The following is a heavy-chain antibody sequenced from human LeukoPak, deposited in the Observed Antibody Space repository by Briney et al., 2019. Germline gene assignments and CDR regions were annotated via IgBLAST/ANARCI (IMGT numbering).Heavy chain of an antibody. CDR1: GFSFSSYA. J-gene: IGHJ4*02. CDR3: ARDKSTCYAADY. CDR2: ISYDGSVK. Sequence: GGSLRLSCSASGFSFSSYAIHWVRQAPGKELEWLAFISYDGSVKYYADSVKGRFTISKDNSKNTLSLQMNSLRAEDTAIYYCARDKSTCYAADYWGQGILVTVSS. V-gene: IGHV3-30-3*01. D-gene: IGHD2/OR15-2a*01.